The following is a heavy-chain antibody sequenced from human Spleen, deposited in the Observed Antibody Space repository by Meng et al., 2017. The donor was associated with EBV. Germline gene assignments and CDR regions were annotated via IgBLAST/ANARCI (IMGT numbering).Heavy chain of an antibody. Sequence: QITLKESGXTLMKXXXTLTLTCXVSGFSXNSTGVGVGWIRQPPGKALDWLALIYWDGDKRYSPSLRNRLTITKDTSKNQVVLTMTNMDPADTATYYCAHSSAPLTGYYNLPYFFDYWGLGTLVTVSS. CDR3: AHSSAPLTGYYNLPYFFDY. V-gene: IGHV2-5*02. CDR1: GFSXNSTGVG. CDR2: IYWDGDK. D-gene: IGHD3-9*01. J-gene: IGHJ4*02.